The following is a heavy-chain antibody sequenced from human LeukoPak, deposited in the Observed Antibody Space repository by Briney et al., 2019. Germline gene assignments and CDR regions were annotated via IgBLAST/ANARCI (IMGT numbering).Heavy chain of an antibody. V-gene: IGHV3-30*02. Sequence: GGSLRLSCVASGFSFSSYGMHWVRRAPGKGLEWMTFIRFDGSEKYYADSVKGRFTISRDNAKNTLYLQMNSLRAEDTAVYYCARAVAGTYFDYWGLGTRVTVSS. CDR3: ARAVAGTYFDY. D-gene: IGHD6-19*01. CDR1: GFSFSSYG. CDR2: IRFDGSEK. J-gene: IGHJ4*02.